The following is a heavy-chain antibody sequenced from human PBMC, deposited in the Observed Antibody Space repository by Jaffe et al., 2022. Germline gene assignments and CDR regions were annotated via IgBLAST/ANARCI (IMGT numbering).Heavy chain of an antibody. CDR3: ARELYYDILTGYYWRVFYFDY. D-gene: IGHD3-9*01. Sequence: QITLKESGPTLVKPTQTLTLTCTFSGFSLSTSGVGVGWIRQPPGKALEWLALIYWDDDKRYSPSLKSRLTITKDTSKNQVVLTMTNMDPVDTATYYCARELYYDILTGYYWRVFYFDYWGQGTLVTVSS. V-gene: IGHV2-5*02. J-gene: IGHJ4*02. CDR1: GFSLSTSGVG. CDR2: IYWDDDK.